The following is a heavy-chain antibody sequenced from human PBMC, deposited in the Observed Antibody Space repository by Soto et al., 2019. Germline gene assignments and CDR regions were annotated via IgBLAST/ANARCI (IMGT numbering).Heavy chain of an antibody. J-gene: IGHJ5*02. Sequence: SAETLSLTCTVSGDSVSKYYWNWIRQPAGKGLEWIGRIHSTRSPNYNTSLKSRVTMSVDTSKNQFSLKLNLTSVTAADTAVYYCARSPAYGDYANLDTWGQGPLVTVSS. CDR1: GDSVSKYY. CDR2: IHSTRSP. CDR3: ARSPAYGDYANLDT. V-gene: IGHV4-4*07. D-gene: IGHD4-17*01.